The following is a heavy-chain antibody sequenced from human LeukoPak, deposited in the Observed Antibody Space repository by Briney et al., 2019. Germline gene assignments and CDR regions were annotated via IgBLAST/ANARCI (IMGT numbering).Heavy chain of an antibody. J-gene: IGHJ1*01. V-gene: IGHV1-69*05. D-gene: IGHD6-13*01. CDR1: GGTFSSYA. CDR3: AILAAAGTFQH. Sequence: SVEVSCKASGGTFSSYAISWVRQAPGQGLEWMGGIIPIFGTANYAQKFQGKVTITTDESTSTAYMELSSLRSEDTAVYYCAILAAAGTFQHWGQGTLVTVSS. CDR2: IIPIFGTA.